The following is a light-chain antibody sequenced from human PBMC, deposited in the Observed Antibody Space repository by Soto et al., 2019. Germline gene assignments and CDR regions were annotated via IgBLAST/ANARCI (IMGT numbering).Light chain of an antibody. V-gene: IGKV1-39*01. J-gene: IGKJ4*01. Sequence: DIQMTQSPSSLSASVGDRVTITCRASQSISIYLNWYQQKPGKAPKLLIYAAYSLQSGVPSRFSGSGSGTDFTLTISSLQPEDFATYYCQQSYSTPLTFGGGTKVEIK. CDR1: QSISIY. CDR2: AAY. CDR3: QQSYSTPLT.